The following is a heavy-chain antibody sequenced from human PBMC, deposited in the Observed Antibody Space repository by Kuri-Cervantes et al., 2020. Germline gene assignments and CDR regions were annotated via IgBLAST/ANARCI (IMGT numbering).Heavy chain of an antibody. Sequence: GESLKISCAASGFTFSDYYMSWVRQAPGKGLEWVANIKQDGSKQDYVDSLKGRFIISRDNAKNSLYLQMNSLRAEDTALYYCASHNNEYKYALGHWGQGTQVTVSS. D-gene: IGHD2-8*01. CDR1: GFTFSDYY. CDR3: ASHNNEYKYALGH. CDR2: IKQDGSKQ. V-gene: IGHV3-7*01. J-gene: IGHJ4*02.